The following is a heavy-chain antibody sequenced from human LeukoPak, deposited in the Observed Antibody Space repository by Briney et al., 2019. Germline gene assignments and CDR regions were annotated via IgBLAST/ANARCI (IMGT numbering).Heavy chain of an antibody. CDR1: GGTFSSYA. Sequence: VASVKVSCKASGGTFSSYAISWVRQAPGQGLEWMGGIIPIFGTANYAQKFQGRVTITTDESTSTAYMELSSLRSEDTAVYYCATNGGWLQFVGWGQGTLVTVSS. CDR2: IIPIFGTA. D-gene: IGHD5-24*01. CDR3: ATNGGWLQFVG. V-gene: IGHV1-69*05. J-gene: IGHJ4*02.